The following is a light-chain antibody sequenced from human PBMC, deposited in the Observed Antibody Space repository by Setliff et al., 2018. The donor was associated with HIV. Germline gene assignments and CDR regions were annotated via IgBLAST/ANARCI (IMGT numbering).Light chain of an antibody. CDR3: SSYAITNTLP. V-gene: IGLV2-14*01. CDR2: EVR. CDR1: SRDVGGYNY. J-gene: IGLJ1*01. Sequence: QSALTQPASVSGSPGQSITISCTGTSRDVGGYNYVSWYQQHPGKAPKLIIYEVRNRPSGVSNRFSGSKSGNTASLTISGLQTEDEAEYYCSSYAITNTLPFGTGTKVTVL.